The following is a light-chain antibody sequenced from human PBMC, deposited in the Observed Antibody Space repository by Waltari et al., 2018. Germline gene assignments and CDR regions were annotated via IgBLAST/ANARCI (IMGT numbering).Light chain of an antibody. J-gene: IGKJ2*01. CDR2: WAS. CDR3: QQYYSTPYT. V-gene: IGKV4-1*01. Sequence: DIVMTQSPDSLAVYLGERATINCKSSQSVLYSSNNNNYLAWYQQKPGQSPKLLIYWASTRESGVPDRFSGSGSGADFTLTISTLQAEDVAVYYCQQYYSTPYTFGQGTRLEIK. CDR1: QSVLYSSNNNNY.